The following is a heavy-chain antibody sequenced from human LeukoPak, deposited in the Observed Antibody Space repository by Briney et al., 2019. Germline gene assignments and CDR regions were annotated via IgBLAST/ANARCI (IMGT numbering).Heavy chain of an antibody. J-gene: IGHJ4*02. V-gene: IGHV1-69*13. CDR3: ARDQGYDSSDGFDY. CDR1: GGTFISYA. Sequence: SVKVSCKASGGTFISYAISWVRQAPGQGLEWMGGIIPIFGTANYAQKFRGRVTITADESTSTAYMELSSLRSEDTAVYYCARDQGYDSSDGFDYWGQGTLVTVSS. D-gene: IGHD3-22*01. CDR2: IIPIFGTA.